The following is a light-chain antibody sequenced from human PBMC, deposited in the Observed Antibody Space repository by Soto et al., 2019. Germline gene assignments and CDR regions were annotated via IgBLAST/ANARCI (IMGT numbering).Light chain of an antibody. CDR3: KKYSSVPV. J-gene: IGKJ3*01. V-gene: IGKV1-27*01. CDR1: QDIRNF. CDR2: AAS. Sequence: DIQMTQSPTSLSASVGDRVTITCLASQDIRNFVAWYQQNPGKAPKLLIYAASTLQSGVPSRFSGSGSGTDFTLTINSLQPEDVATYSCKKYSSVPVFGPGTKVESK.